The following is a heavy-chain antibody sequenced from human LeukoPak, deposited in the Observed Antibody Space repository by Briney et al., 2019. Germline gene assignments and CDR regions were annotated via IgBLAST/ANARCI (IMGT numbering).Heavy chain of an antibody. CDR2: IYPGDSDT. CDR1: GYSFTSYW. Sequence: GESLKISCKGSGYSFTSYWIGWVRQMPGKGLEWKGIIYPGDSDTRYSPSFQGQVTISADKSISTAYLQWSSLKASDTAMYYCARRQSSSAEDYYYYGMDVWGQGTTVAVSS. CDR3: ARRQSSSAEDYYYYGMDV. V-gene: IGHV5-51*01. D-gene: IGHD6-6*01. J-gene: IGHJ6*02.